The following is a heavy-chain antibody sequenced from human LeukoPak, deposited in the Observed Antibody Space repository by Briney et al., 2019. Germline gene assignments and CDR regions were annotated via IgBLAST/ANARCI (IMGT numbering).Heavy chain of an antibody. V-gene: IGHV4-59*01. CDR2: IYYSGST. Sequence: SETLSLTCTVSGGSISSYYWSWIRQPPGKGLEWIRYIYYSGSTNYNPSLKSRVTISVDTSKNQFSLKLSSVTAADTAVYYCARYRQGYYDSSGYYKGFDYWGQGTLVTVSS. D-gene: IGHD3-22*01. J-gene: IGHJ4*02. CDR1: GGSISSYY. CDR3: ARYRQGYYDSSGYYKGFDY.